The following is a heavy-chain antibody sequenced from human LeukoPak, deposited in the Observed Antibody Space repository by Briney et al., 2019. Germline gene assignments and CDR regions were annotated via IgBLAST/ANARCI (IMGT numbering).Heavy chain of an antibody. Sequence: PGGSLRLSCAASGFTFSSYAMHWVRQAPGKGLEWVAVISYDGSNKYYADSVKGRFTISRDNSENSLYLQMNSLRAEDTAVYYCATHWRGRWGQGTLVTVSS. V-gene: IGHV3-30*04. CDR1: GFTFSSYA. J-gene: IGHJ4*02. D-gene: IGHD1-1*01. CDR3: ATHWRGR. CDR2: ISYDGSNK.